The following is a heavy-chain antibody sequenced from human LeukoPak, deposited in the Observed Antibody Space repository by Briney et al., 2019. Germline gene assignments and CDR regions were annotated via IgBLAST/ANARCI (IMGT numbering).Heavy chain of an antibody. Sequence: GGSLRLSCAASGFTFSSYGMSWVRQAPGKGLEWVSYISSSGSTIYYADSVKGRFTISRDNAKNSLYLQMNSLRAEDTAVYYCARASGYSSGYYDWGQGTLVTVSS. CDR2: ISSSGSTI. J-gene: IGHJ4*02. D-gene: IGHD3-22*01. V-gene: IGHV3-48*04. CDR1: GFTFSSYG. CDR3: ARASGYSSGYYD.